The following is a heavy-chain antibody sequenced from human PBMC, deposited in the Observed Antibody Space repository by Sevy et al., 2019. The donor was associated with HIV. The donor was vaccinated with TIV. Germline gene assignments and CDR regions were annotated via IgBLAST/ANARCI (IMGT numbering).Heavy chain of an antibody. CDR2: FDRTDIT. J-gene: IGHJ4*02. CDR1: GFTLSSYT. D-gene: IGHD1-26*01. Sequence: GGSLRLSCEASGFTLSSYTMNWVRQSPEKGLEWVATFDRTDITHYADSVKGRFIISRDTAKNSLFLQMNSLRDDGTAMYFCVRDGRAIASHFDYWGRGTLVTVSS. CDR3: VRDGRAIASHFDY. V-gene: IGHV3-48*02.